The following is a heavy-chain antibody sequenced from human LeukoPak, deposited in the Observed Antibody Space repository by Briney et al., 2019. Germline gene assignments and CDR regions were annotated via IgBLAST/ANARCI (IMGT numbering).Heavy chain of an antibody. CDR1: GYTFTSYG. J-gene: IGHJ5*02. D-gene: IGHD2-2*01. CDR3: ARDKRGYCSSTSCKYNWFDP. CDR2: NSAYNGNT. V-gene: IGHV1-18*01. Sequence: ASVKVSCKASGYTFTSYGISWVRQAPGQGLEWMGWNSAYNGNTNYARKLQGRVTMTTDTSTSTAYMELRSLRSDDTAVYYCARDKRGYCSSTSCKYNWFDPWGQGTLVTVSS.